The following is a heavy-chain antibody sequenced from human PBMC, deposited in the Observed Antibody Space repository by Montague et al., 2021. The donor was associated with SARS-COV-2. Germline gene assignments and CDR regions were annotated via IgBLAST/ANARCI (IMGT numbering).Heavy chain of an antibody. J-gene: IGHJ6*02. CDR2: IYYSGST. D-gene: IGHD2-2*02. CDR1: GGSISSSSYY. Sequence: SETLSLTCTVSGGSISSSSYYWGWIRQPPGKGLEWIGSIYYSGSTYYNPSHKSRATISVDTSKNQFSLKLNSVTAADTAVYYCARDPSRQLLLYPVGDYYYGMDVWGQGTTVTVSS. V-gene: IGHV4-39*07. CDR3: ARDPSRQLLLYPVGDYYYGMDV.